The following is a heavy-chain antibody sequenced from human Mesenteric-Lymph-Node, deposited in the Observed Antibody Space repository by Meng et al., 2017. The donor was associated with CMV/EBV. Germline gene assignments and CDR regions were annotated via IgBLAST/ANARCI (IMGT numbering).Heavy chain of an antibody. CDR1: GFTSSSYA. CDR3: AKPGYCSITSCSSSAFDV. D-gene: IGHD2-2*01. CDR2: ISGSGGST. J-gene: IGHJ3*01. Sequence: GESLKISCATSGFTSSSYAMSWVRQAPGKGLEWVSSISGSGGSTYYADSVRGRFTISRDNSKNTLYLQMNSLRAEDTAVYYCAKPGYCSITSCSSSAFDVWGQGTMVTVSS. V-gene: IGHV3-23*01.